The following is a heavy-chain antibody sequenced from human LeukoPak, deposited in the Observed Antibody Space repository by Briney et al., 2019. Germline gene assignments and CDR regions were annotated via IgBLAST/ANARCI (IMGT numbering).Heavy chain of an antibody. V-gene: IGHV4-59*01. CDR3: ARTKGFDAFDI. CDR2: IYHTGAT. Sequence: SETLSLTCTVSGGSIGGDYWTWIRQPPGKGLQYIGYIYHTGATNYNPSLKSRVTISVDTSKNQFSLKLSSVTAADTAVYYCARTKGFDAFDIWGQGTMVTVSS. CDR1: GGSIGGDY. J-gene: IGHJ3*02.